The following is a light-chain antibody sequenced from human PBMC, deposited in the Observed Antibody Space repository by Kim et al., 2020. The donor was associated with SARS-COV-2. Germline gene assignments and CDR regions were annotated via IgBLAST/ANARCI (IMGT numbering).Light chain of an antibody. CDR3: QQRASWPPALT. CDR2: HAT. Sequence: EIVLTQSPATLSLSPGESATLSCRASQSVGFYLSWYQQKPGQAPRLLVYHATNRASGIPARFSGSGSQTDFTLTISSLEPEDSAFYYCQQRASWPPALTFGGGTKVEIK. J-gene: IGKJ4*01. CDR1: QSVGFY. V-gene: IGKV3-11*01.